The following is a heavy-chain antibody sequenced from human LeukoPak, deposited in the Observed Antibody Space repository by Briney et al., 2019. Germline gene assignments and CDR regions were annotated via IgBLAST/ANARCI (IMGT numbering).Heavy chain of an antibody. CDR1: GFTFSSSG. V-gene: IGHV3-23*01. CDR2: ISGSGGST. J-gene: IGHJ5*02. D-gene: IGHD7-27*01. Sequence: GGSLRLSCAASGFTFSSSGMHWVRQAPGKGLEWVSAISGSGGSTYYADSVKGRFTISRDNSKNTLYLQMNSLRAEDTAVYYCAKDPVPLTGDGNWFDPWGQGTLVTVSS. CDR3: AKDPVPLTGDGNWFDP.